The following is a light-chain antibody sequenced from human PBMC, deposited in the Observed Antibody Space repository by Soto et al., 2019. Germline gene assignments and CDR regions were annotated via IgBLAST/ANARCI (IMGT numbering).Light chain of an antibody. CDR1: QTFSSW. Sequence: DIQRTQSPSTLSGSVGDRVTITCRARQTFSSWLAWYQQKPGKAPKLLIYKASTLKSGVAARFSRSGAGTEFTLTISSLQPDDFATYYCQHYNSYSDAFGQGTKVELK. V-gene: IGKV1-5*03. CDR2: KAS. CDR3: QHYNSYSDA. J-gene: IGKJ1*01.